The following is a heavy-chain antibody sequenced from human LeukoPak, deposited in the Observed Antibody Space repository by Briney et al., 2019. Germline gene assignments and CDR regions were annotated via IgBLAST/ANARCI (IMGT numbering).Heavy chain of an antibody. CDR2: INHSGST. Sequence: SSETLSLTCTVSGGSISSSSYYWSWIRQPPGKGLEWIGEINHSGSTNYNPSLKSRVTISVDTSKNQFSLKLSSVTAADTAVYYCARGSPGVLRFLEWSIGDAFDIWGQGTMVTVSS. D-gene: IGHD3-3*01. J-gene: IGHJ3*02. V-gene: IGHV4-39*07. CDR1: GGSISSSSYY. CDR3: ARGSPGVLRFLEWSIGDAFDI.